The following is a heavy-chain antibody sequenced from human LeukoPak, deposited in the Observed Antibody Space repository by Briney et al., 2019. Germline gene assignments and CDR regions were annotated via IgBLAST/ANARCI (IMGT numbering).Heavy chain of an antibody. Sequence: PSETLSLTCAVYGGSFSGYYWSWIRQPPGKGLEWIGEINHSGSTNYNPSLKSRVTISVDTSKNQFSLKLSSVTAADTAVYYCARGRGYCSSTSCKGGAGDYWGQGTLVTVSS. J-gene: IGHJ4*02. D-gene: IGHD2-2*01. V-gene: IGHV4-34*01. CDR3: ARGRGYCSSTSCKGGAGDY. CDR2: INHSGST. CDR1: GGSFSGYY.